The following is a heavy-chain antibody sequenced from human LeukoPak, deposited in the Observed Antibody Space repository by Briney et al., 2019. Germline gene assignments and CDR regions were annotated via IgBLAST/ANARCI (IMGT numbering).Heavy chain of an antibody. V-gene: IGHV6-1*01. D-gene: IGHD2-8*01. J-gene: IGHJ4*02. CDR3: ARFGVSDYYFDY. CDR2: TYYRSNWYN. Sequence: SQTLSLTCAISGDSLSSNSATWNWIRQSPSRGLEWLGRTYYRSNWYNDYALSVKSRITFIPDTSKNQFSLQLNSVTPEDTAVYYCARFGVSDYYFDYWGQGTLATVSS. CDR1: GDSLSSNSAT.